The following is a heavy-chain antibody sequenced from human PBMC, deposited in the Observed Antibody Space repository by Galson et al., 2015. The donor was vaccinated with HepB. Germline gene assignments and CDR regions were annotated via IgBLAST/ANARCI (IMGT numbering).Heavy chain of an antibody. D-gene: IGHD5-18*01. J-gene: IGHJ2*01. CDR1: GFTFSSYE. V-gene: IGHV3-48*03. CDR3: ARDGGYSYGPNWYFDL. CDR2: ISSSGSTI. Sequence: SLRLSCAASGFTFSSYEMNWVRQAPGKGLEWVSYISSSGSTIYYADSVKGRFTISRDNAKNSLYLQMNSLRAEDTAVYYCARDGGYSYGPNWYFDLWGRGTLVTVSS.